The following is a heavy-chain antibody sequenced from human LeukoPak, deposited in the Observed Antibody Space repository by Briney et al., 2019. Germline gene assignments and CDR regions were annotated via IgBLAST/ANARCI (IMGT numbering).Heavy chain of an antibody. Sequence: GGSLRLSCAASGFIFSDFSMTWIRQAPGKGLEYVSYISSSATTTHYADSVKGRFTISRDNAKNSLYLQMNSLRVEDTAVYYCARDSFRYYGMDVWGQGTTVTVSS. CDR2: ISSSATTT. CDR1: GFIFSDFS. CDR3: ARDSFRYYGMDV. J-gene: IGHJ6*02. D-gene: IGHD2-21*01. V-gene: IGHV3-11*01.